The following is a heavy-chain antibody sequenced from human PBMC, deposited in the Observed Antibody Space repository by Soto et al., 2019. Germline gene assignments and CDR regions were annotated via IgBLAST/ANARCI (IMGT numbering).Heavy chain of an antibody. CDR1: GFTFSAYS. V-gene: IGHV3-21*01. J-gene: IGHJ4*02. CDR2: MNTNGHYT. Sequence: EVQLVASGGGLVKPGESLRLSCAASGFTFSAYSMNWVRQAPGKGLEWVSSMNTNGHYTYYADSVNGRFTISRDNAENSLYRQMNSLRAEDTAVYYCARNIPGATSPFEYWGQGTRVTVSS. CDR3: ARNIPGATSPFEY. D-gene: IGHD2-2*01.